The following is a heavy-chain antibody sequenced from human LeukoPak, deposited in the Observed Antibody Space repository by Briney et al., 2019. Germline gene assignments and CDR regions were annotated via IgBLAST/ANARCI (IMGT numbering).Heavy chain of an antibody. CDR3: ARGARAGYNLEPFDY. D-gene: IGHD5-24*01. V-gene: IGHV4-59*08. CDR1: GGSMSSYY. Sequence: SETLSLTCTVSGGSMSSYYWSWIRQPPGKGLEWIGFIYYSGSTKYNPSLKSRVTISVDTSKNQFSLKLSSVTAADTAVYYCARGARAGYNLEPFDYWGQGTLVTVSS. J-gene: IGHJ4*02. CDR2: IYYSGST.